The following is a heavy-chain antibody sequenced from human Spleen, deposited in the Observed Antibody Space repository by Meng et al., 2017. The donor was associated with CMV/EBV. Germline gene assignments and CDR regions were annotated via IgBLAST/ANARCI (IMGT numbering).Heavy chain of an antibody. D-gene: IGHD2-15*01. CDR1: GYDFSDYW. Sequence: GVSLRLSCKGSGYDFSDYWITWVRQMPGKGLEWMGIMYPGDSDTRYSPSFQGQVTISADKSISTAYLQWSSLKASDTAMYYCVRGRPTPDAFDIWGQGTMVTVSS. V-gene: IGHV5-51*01. J-gene: IGHJ3*02. CDR3: VRGRPTPDAFDI. CDR2: MYPGDSDT.